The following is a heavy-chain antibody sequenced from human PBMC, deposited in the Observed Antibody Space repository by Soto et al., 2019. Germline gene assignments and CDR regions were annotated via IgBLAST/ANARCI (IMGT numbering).Heavy chain of an antibody. CDR2: IYQSGST. CDR3: ARVYMVRGTIIRYFDY. J-gene: IGHJ4*02. V-gene: IGHV4-4*02. D-gene: IGHD3-10*01. Sequence: SETLSLTCAVSGGSISSSNWWSWVRQPPGKGLEWIGKIYQSGSTNYNPYLKSRVTISVDKSKNQLYMKLSPVTAADTAVYYCARVYMVRGTIIRYFDYWGQGTLVTVS. CDR1: GGSISSSNW.